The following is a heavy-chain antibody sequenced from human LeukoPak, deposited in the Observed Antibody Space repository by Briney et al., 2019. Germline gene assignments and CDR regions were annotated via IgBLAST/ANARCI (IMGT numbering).Heavy chain of an antibody. J-gene: IGHJ4*02. CDR3: AKSLAVAPLGFDY. V-gene: IGHV3-23*01. Sequence: GGSLRLSCAASGFTFSNYWMHWVRQAPGKGLEWVSAISGSGGSTYYADSVKGRFTISRDNSKNTLYLQMNSLRAEDTAVYYCAKSLAVAPLGFDYWGQGTLVTVSS. CDR2: ISGSGGST. CDR1: GFTFSNYW. D-gene: IGHD6-19*01.